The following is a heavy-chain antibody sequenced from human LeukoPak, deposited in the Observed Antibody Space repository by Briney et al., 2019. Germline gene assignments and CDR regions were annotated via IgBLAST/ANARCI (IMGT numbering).Heavy chain of an antibody. CDR3: AKASRIAVAGTFDY. V-gene: IGHV3-9*01. J-gene: IGHJ4*02. CDR2: ISWNSGSI. CDR1: GFTFDDYA. D-gene: IGHD6-19*01. Sequence: GRSLRLSCAASGFTFDDYAMPWVRQAPGKGLEWVSGISWNSGSIGYADSVKGRFTISRDNAKNSLYLQMNSLRAEDTALYYCAKASRIAVAGTFDYWGQGTLVTVSS.